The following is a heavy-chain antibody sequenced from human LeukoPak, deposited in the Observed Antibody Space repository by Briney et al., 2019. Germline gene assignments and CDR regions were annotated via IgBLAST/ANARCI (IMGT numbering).Heavy chain of an antibody. CDR2: ISGSGGST. J-gene: IGHJ1*01. D-gene: IGHD6-13*01. Sequence: GGSLRLSCAASGFTFSSYGMSWVRQAPGKELEWVSAISGSGGSTYYADSVKGRFTISRDNSKNTLYLQMNSLRAEDTAVYYCAKYSSWYEVYFQHWGQGTLVTVS. V-gene: IGHV3-23*01. CDR3: AKYSSWYEVYFQH. CDR1: GFTFSSYG.